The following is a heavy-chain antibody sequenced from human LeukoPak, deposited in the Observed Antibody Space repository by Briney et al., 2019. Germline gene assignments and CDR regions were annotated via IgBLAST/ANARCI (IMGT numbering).Heavy chain of an antibody. D-gene: IGHD5-12*01. J-gene: IGHJ4*02. CDR3: ARTGYPFDY. CDR2: IYYSGST. V-gene: IGHV4-39*01. CDR1: GGSISSSSYY. Sequence: PSETLSLTCTVSGGSISSSSYYWGWIRQPPGKGLEWIGSIYYSGSTYYNPSLKSRVTISVDTSKNQFSLKLSSVTAADTAVYYCARTGYPFDYCGQGTLVTVSS.